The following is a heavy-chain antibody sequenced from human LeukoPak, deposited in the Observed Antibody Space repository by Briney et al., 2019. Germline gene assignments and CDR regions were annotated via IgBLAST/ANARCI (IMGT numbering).Heavy chain of an antibody. D-gene: IGHD6-25*01. V-gene: IGHV4-34*01. CDR1: GGSFSGYY. Sequence: SETLSLTCAVYGGSFSGYYWSWIRQPPGKGLEWIGEINHSGSTNYNPSLKSRVTISVATSKNQFSLKLSSVTAADTAVYYCAIRYSSGWGYWGQGTLVTVSS. CDR3: AIRYSSGWGY. J-gene: IGHJ4*02. CDR2: INHSGST.